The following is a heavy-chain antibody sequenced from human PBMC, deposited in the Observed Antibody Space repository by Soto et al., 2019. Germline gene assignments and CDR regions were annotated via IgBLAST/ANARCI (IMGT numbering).Heavy chain of an antibody. Sequence: GGSLRLSCAASGFTFDDYAMHWVRQAPGKGLEWVSGISWNSGSIGYADSVKGRFTISRDNAKNSLYLQMDSLRAKDTALYYCAKDSAVGSGSYLGWDYYYRMDVWGQGTTVTVSS. D-gene: IGHD3-10*01. V-gene: IGHV3-9*01. CDR3: AKDSAVGSGSYLGWDYYYRMDV. CDR1: GFTFDDYA. J-gene: IGHJ6*02. CDR2: ISWNSGSI.